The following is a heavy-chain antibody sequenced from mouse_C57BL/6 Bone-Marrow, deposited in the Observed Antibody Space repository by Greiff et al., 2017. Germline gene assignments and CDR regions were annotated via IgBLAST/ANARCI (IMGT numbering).Heavy chain of an antibody. Sequence: QVQLQQSGAELMKPGASVKLSCKATGYTFTGYWIEWVKQRPGHGLEWIGEILPGSGSTNSNEKFKGKATFTADTSSNTAYMQLSSLTTEDSAIYYCARRGDYGQGDYWGQGTSVTVSS. CDR3: ARRGDYGQGDY. J-gene: IGHJ4*01. D-gene: IGHD2-4*01. CDR1: GYTFTGYW. V-gene: IGHV1-9*01. CDR2: ILPGSGST.